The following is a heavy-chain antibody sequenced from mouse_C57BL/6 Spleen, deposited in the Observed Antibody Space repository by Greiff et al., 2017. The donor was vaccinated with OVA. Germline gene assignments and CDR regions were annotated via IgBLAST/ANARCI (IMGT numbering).Heavy chain of an antibody. Sequence: VQLLQSGAELVKPGASVKMSCTASGFTFTTYPIEWMKQNHGKSLEWIGNFHPYNDDTKYNEKFKGKATLTVEKSSSTVYLEISRLTSDDTAVYYCARSGGGYDNYIDVWGKGTTVTVSS. CDR2: FHPYNDDT. D-gene: IGHD2-2*01. CDR3: ARSGGGYDNYIDV. CDR1: GFTFTTYP. J-gene: IGHJ1*03. V-gene: IGHV1-47*01.